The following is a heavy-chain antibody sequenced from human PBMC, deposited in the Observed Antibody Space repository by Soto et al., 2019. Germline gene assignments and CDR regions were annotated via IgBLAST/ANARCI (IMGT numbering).Heavy chain of an antibody. CDR2: INPYDGNR. J-gene: IGHJ4*02. V-gene: IGHV1-18*01. Sequence: ASVKVSCKASGYSFSFYGINWVRQAPGQGLEWMGWINPYDGNRNFAQKFEDRDTMTTATSTNTVFLELRSLKSDDTAIYYCARDRLRGYDSSGFYSWGQGTMVTVSS. D-gene: IGHD3-22*01. CDR1: GYSFSFYG. CDR3: ARDRLRGYDSSGFYS.